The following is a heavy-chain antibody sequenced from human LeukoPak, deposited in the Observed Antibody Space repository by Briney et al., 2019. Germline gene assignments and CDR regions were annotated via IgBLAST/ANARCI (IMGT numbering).Heavy chain of an antibody. Sequence: GGSLRLSCVASGFTFSSYAMNWVRQAPGKGLEWVSTSASGGSSYYADSVKGRFTISRDNSKNTLYLQMNSLKTEDTAVYYCATESVDLFDYWGQGTLVTVSS. V-gene: IGHV3-23*01. CDR2: SASGGSS. D-gene: IGHD4-23*01. CDR1: GFTFSSYA. J-gene: IGHJ4*02. CDR3: ATESVDLFDY.